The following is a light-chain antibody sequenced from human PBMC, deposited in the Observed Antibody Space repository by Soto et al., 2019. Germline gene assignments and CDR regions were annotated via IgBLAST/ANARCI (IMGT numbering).Light chain of an antibody. CDR2: DAS. CDR1: QSVSSY. V-gene: IGKV3-11*01. CDR3: QHRSNWPWT. J-gene: IGKJ1*01. Sequence: EIVLTQSPATLSLSPGERATLSCRASQSVSSYLAWYQQKPGQAPRLLIYDASTKATGIPARFSGSGSGTDFTLTISSLEPEDFAVYYCQHRSNWPWTFGQGTKVEIK.